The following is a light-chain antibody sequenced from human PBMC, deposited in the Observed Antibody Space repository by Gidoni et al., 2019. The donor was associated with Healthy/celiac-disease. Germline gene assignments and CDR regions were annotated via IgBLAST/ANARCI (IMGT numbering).Light chain of an antibody. CDR3: QQSYSTPIT. CDR1: QSISSY. Sequence: DIQMTQFPSSLSASVGDRVTITCRASQSISSYLNWYQQKPGKAPKLLIYAASSLQSGVPSRFSGSGSGTDFTLTISSLQPEDFATYYCQQSYSTPITFGPXTKVDIK. CDR2: AAS. V-gene: IGKV1-39*01. J-gene: IGKJ3*01.